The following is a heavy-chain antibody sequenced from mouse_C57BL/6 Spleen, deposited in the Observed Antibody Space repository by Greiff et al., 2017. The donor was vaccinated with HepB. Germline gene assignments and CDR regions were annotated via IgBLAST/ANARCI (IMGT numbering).Heavy chain of an antibody. D-gene: IGHD3-1*01. CDR2: IDPSDSYT. J-gene: IGHJ2*01. Sequence: VQLQQPGAELVMPGASVKLSCKASGYTFTSYWMHWVKQRPGQGLEWIGEIDPSDSYTNYNQKFKGKSTLTVDKSSSTAYMQLSSLTSEDSAVYDCARRRANSYFDYWGQGTTLTVSS. CDR1: GYTFTSYW. V-gene: IGHV1-69*01. CDR3: ARRRANSYFDY.